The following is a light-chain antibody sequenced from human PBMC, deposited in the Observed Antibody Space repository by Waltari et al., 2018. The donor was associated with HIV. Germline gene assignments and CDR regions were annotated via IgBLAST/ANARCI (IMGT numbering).Light chain of an antibody. CDR3: QSYDSSLSGSEV. CDR1: NSNIGANYD. Sequence: QSVLTQPPSVSGAPGQRVTIPCTGTNSNIGANYDVQWYQQLPGTAPKLLIYGNTHRPSGVPDRFSGSKSSTSDSLVITGPRAEDEADYYCQSYDSSLSGSEVFGGGTKLSVL. CDR2: GNT. J-gene: IGLJ2*01. V-gene: IGLV1-40*01.